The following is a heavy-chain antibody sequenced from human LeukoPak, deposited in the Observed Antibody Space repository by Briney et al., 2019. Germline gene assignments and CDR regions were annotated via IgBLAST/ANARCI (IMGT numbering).Heavy chain of an antibody. CDR3: ARHSGHSSTNDAFDI. CDR1: GGSFSGYY. J-gene: IGHJ3*02. V-gene: IGHV4-59*01. CDR2: MYSGGTT. Sequence: TSETLSLTCAVYGGSFSGYYWSWIRQPPGKGLDWIGYMYSGGTTNYSPSLKSRVTISEDMSKNQFSLKLTSVTAADTAVYYCARHSGHSSTNDAFDIWGQGTMVIVSS. D-gene: IGHD6-13*01.